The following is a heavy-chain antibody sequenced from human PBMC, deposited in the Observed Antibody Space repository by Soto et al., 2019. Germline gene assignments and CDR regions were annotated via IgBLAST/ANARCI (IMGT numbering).Heavy chain of an antibody. D-gene: IGHD1-20*01. J-gene: IGHJ4*02. V-gene: IGHV4-59*08. CDR2: IHYGGST. Sequence: SETLSLTCTVSPGSITSYFWSWIRQPPGQGLEWIGYIHYGGSTKYNSSLQSRVTISIDTSKNEFYLQLYSVTAVDTAVYYCARTLTGTPPYYFDYWGQGTLVTVSS. CDR1: PGSITSYF. CDR3: ARTLTGTPPYYFDY.